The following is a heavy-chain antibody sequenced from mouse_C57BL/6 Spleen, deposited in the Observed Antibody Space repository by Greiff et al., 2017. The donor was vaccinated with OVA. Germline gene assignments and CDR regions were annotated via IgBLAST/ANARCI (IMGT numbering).Heavy chain of an antibody. D-gene: IGHD2-4*01. V-gene: IGHV1-81*01. CDR3: ARKDYDYDRFAY. CDR1: GYTFTSYG. CDR2: IYPRSGNT. J-gene: IGHJ3*01. Sequence: VQLVESGAELARPGASVKLSCKASGYTFTSYGISWVKQRTGQGLEWIGEIYPRSGNTYYNEKFKGKATLTADKSSSTAYMELRSLTSEDSAVYFCARKDYDYDRFAYWGQGTLVTVSA.